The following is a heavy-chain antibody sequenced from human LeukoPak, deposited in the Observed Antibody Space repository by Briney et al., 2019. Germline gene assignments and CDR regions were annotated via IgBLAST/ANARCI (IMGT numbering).Heavy chain of an antibody. CDR1: GFTLSSYA. V-gene: IGHV3-23*01. CDR3: AKVGFKITMIVVAYDY. D-gene: IGHD3-22*01. CDR2: ISGSGGST. J-gene: IGHJ4*02. Sequence: GGSLRLSCAASGFTLSSYAMSWVRQAPGKGLEWVSAISGSGGSTYYADSVKGRFTISRDNSKNTLYLQMNSLRAEDTAVYYCAKVGFKITMIVVAYDYWGQGTLVTVSS.